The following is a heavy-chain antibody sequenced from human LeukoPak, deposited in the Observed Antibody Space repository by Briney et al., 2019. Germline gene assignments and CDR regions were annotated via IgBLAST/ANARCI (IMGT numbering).Heavy chain of an antibody. CDR3: ASVDIITMVRGVIN. Sequence: SETLSLTCTVSGGSISSYYWGWIRQPPGKGLEWIGSIYYSGSTYYNPSLKSRVTISVDTSKNQFSLKLSSVTAADTAVYYCASVDIITMVRGVINWGQGTLVTVSS. J-gene: IGHJ4*02. V-gene: IGHV4-39*01. D-gene: IGHD3-10*01. CDR2: IYYSGST. CDR1: GGSISSYY.